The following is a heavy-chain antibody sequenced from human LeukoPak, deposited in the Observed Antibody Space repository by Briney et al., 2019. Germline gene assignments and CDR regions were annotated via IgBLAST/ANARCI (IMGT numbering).Heavy chain of an antibody. CDR2: INHSGST. CDR1: GGSFSGYY. J-gene: IGHJ6*03. Sequence: SGTLSLTCAVYGGSFSGYYWSWIRQPPGKGLEWIGEINHSGSTNYNPSLKSRVTISVDTSKNQFSLKLSSVTAADTAVYYCARQRQDHYYYYYMDVWGKGTTVTVSS. V-gene: IGHV4-34*01. CDR3: ARQRQDHYYYYYMDV.